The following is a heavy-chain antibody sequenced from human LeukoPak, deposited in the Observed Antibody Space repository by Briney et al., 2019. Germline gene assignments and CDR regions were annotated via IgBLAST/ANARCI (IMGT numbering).Heavy chain of an antibody. J-gene: IGHJ4*02. CDR1: GYTLTELS. CDR2: FDPEDGDT. D-gene: IGHD6-13*01. CDR3: AAGLGIAAAEDY. V-gene: IGHV1-24*01. Sequence: GASVNVSCKVSGYTLTELSIHWVRQAPGKGLEWMGGFDPEDGDTIYAQKFQGRVTMTEDTSTDTAYMELSSLRSEDTAVYYCAAGLGIAAAEDYWGQGTLVTVSS.